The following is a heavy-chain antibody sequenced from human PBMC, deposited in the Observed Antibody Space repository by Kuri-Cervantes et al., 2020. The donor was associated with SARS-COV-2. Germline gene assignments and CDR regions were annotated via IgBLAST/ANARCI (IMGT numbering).Heavy chain of an antibody. CDR2: TYYSGST. CDR3: ASIELDGVAQFEIFDY. V-gene: IGHV4-39*01. J-gene: IGHJ4*02. Sequence: SETLSLTCTVSGGSISSSSYYWGWIRQPPGKGLEWIGSTYYSGSTYYNPSLKSRVTISVDTSKNQFSLKLSSVTAADTAVYYCASIELDGVAQFEIFDYWGQGTLVTVSS. CDR1: GGSISSSSYY. D-gene: IGHD2-8*02.